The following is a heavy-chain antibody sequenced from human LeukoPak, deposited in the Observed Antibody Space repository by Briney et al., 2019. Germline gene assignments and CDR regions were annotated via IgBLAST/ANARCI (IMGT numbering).Heavy chain of an antibody. CDR2: ISADGDGP. CDR1: GFTFSSHA. CDR3: ARTFNGFDPTFDH. V-gene: IGHV3-23*01. Sequence: GGSLRLSCAASGFTFSSHAMNWVRQVPGKGLAWVSTISADGDGPHYADSVKGRFTISRDNSKNTLFLQMNSLRDGDTAVYFCARTFNGFDPTFDHWGQGTLVTVSS. J-gene: IGHJ4*02. D-gene: IGHD6-25*01.